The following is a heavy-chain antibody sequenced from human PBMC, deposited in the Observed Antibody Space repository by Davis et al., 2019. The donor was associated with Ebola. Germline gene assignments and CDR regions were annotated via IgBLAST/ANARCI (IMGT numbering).Heavy chain of an antibody. V-gene: IGHV3-23*01. D-gene: IGHD3-10*01. Sequence: GGSLRLSCVVSGVSVRSCAMSWVRQAPGKGPEWVSGIGSDSGTHYANSVKGRFTISRDDSKNTVYLQMNSLRGEDTAVYYCAKCPHTIRGTAFDYWGQGTLVTVSS. CDR1: GVSVRSCA. J-gene: IGHJ4*02. CDR3: AKCPHTIRGTAFDY. CDR2: IGSDSGT.